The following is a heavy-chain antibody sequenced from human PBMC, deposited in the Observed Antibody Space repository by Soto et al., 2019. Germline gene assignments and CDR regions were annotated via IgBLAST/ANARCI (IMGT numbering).Heavy chain of an antibody. CDR2: TNPKSGVT. CDR1: GYSFTGYF. V-gene: IGHV1-2*02. Sequence: QVQLVQSGAEVKKPVASVKVSCKASGYSFTGYFMHWVRQVPGQGLEWMGWTNPKSGVTKYPQKFQGRVTMTRDTSISTAYMELTRLRSDDTAVYYCARANVRRQLVSSDYWGKGTLVTVSS. CDR3: ARANVRRQLVSSDY. J-gene: IGHJ4*02. D-gene: IGHD6-25*01.